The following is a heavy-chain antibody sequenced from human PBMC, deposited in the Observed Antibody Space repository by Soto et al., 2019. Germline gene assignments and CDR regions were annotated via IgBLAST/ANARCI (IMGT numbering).Heavy chain of an antibody. Sequence: EVQLVESGGDLVQPGGSLSLSWEASGFTFSINWMTWVRRPPGKRLEYVAIIRQDGSEKKYVDSVMGRFTISRDNAKTSSYLQMNSLRDEDTAVYYCMTTTRDRPFDYWGQGTLVTVSS. J-gene: IGHJ4*02. CDR1: GFTFSINW. CDR3: MTTTRDRPFDY. CDR2: IRQDGSEK. V-gene: IGHV3-7*03. D-gene: IGHD1-1*01.